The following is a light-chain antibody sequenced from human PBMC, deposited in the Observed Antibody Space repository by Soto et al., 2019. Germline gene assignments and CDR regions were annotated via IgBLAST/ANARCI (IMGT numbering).Light chain of an antibody. Sequence: QSALTQTASVSGSPGQSITISCTGTSSDVGGYNFVSWYQQHPGKAPKLIIHEVTNRPSGVSGRFSGSKSGNTASLTISGLQAEDEAVYYCCSHSSSITWMFGGGTKVTVL. CDR1: SSDVGGYNF. V-gene: IGLV2-14*03. CDR3: CSHSSSITWM. CDR2: EVT. J-gene: IGLJ3*02.